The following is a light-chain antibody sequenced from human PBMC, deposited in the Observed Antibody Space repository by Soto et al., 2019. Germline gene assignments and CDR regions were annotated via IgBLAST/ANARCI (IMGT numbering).Light chain of an antibody. V-gene: IGLV1-47*01. CDR2: RNN. CDR3: AAWDDSLSEVA. J-gene: IGLJ2*01. Sequence: QSVLTQPPSASGTPGQRVTISCSGSSSNIGSNYVYWYQQLPGTAPKLLIYRNNQRPSGVPDRFSGSKSGTSASLAISGLRSEDEADYYCAAWDDSLSEVAFGGGTQLTVL. CDR1: SSNIGSNY.